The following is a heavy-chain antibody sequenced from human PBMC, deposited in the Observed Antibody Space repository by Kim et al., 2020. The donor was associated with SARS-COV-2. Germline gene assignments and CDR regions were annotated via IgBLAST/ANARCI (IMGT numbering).Heavy chain of an antibody. CDR1: GFTFTIYW. CDR2: IKQDGSQK. J-gene: IGHJ6*02. CDR3: ARAPATKGMDV. V-gene: IGHV3-7*01. Sequence: GGSLRLSCAASGFTFTIYWMTWVRQAPGKGLEWVASIKQDGSQKYYVDSVKGRFTISRDNAKNSLYLQMNSLRAEDTAVYYCARAPATKGMDVGGLGT. D-gene: IGHD4-17*01.